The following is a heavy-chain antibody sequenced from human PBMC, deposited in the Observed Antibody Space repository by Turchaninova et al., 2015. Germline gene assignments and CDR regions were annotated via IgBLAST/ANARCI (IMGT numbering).Heavy chain of an antibody. CDR2: ISQRGEKT. V-gene: IGHV3-23*01. CDR1: GFTFSDYT. Sequence: TASGFTFSDYTMTWVRQAPGKGLEWVSAISQRGEKTYNADSVKGRFTISRDNSKSTLYLQMNSLRAEDTAVYYCAELWPLRVDYWGQGTLVTVSS. J-gene: IGHJ4*02. D-gene: IGHD2-21*02. CDR3: AELWPLRVDY.